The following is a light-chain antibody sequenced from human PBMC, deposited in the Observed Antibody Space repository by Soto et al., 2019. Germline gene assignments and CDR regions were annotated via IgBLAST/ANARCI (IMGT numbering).Light chain of an antibody. CDR3: LQDISYPWT. Sequence: IQMTQSPSSLSASVGDRVTISCRASQGIGSALGWYQQKPGKAPKLLIYGASTLQGGVPSRFSGSGSGTEFTLAISSLQPEDSATYYCLQDISYPWTFGQGTKVDIK. J-gene: IGKJ1*01. V-gene: IGKV1-6*01. CDR2: GAS. CDR1: QGIGSA.